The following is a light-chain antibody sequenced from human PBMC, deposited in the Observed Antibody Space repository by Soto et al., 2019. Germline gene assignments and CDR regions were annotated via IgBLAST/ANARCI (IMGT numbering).Light chain of an antibody. CDR3: SSYATSDIVV. V-gene: IGLV2-14*01. CDR1: SSDIGGYHY. CDR2: EVS. Sequence: QAVVTQPASVSGSPGQSITISCTGTSSDIGGYHYVSWYQQHPGKAPKLIIFEVSDRPSGVSDRFSGSKSGNTASLTISGLQAEDEADYYCSSYATSDIVVFGGGTKLTVL. J-gene: IGLJ2*01.